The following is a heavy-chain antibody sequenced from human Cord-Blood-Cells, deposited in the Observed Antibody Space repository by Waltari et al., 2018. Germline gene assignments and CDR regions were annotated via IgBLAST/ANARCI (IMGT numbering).Heavy chain of an antibody. CDR1: GGTFSSYA. CDR2: IIPIFGAA. D-gene: IGHD2-8*02. J-gene: IGHJ5*02. CDR3: ARDGYCTGGVCYWFDP. V-gene: IGHV1-69*19. Sequence: QVQLVQSGAEVKKPGSSVKVSCKASGGTFSSYAISWVRQAPGQGLEWMGGIIPIFGAANDAQRFQGRVTITADESTSTADMELSSLRSEDTAVYYCARDGYCTGGVCYWFDPWGQGTLVTVSS.